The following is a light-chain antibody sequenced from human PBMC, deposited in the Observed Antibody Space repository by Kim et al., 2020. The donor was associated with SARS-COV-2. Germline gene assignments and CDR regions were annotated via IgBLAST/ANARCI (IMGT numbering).Light chain of an antibody. J-gene: IGLJ1*01. Sequence: GKTVTISGTPSSGSIATDYVQWYQQRPGSPPATVIYADNERPSGVPDRFSGSSDASSNSASLTISGLKTEDEADYYCHSYDRDSHVFGTGTKVTVL. V-gene: IGLV6-57*01. CDR3: HSYDRDSHV. CDR2: ADN. CDR1: SGSIATDY.